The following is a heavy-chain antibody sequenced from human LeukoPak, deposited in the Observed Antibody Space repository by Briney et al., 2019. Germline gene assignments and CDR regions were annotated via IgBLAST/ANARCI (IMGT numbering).Heavy chain of an antibody. CDR2: IKDDGSDK. CDR3: ARHLLRGQNFDY. CDR1: GFTFQNFA. V-gene: IGHV3-7*01. J-gene: IGHJ4*02. Sequence: GGSLRLSCAASGFTFQNFAMSWVREAPGRGLGRVASIKDDGSDKYYLDSVRGRFTISRDNAEDSLYLQLDDLRAEDTAVFYCARHLLRGQNFDYWGQGTLVTVSS.